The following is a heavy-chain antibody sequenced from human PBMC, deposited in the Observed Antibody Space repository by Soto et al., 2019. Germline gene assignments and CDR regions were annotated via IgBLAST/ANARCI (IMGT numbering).Heavy chain of an antibody. J-gene: IGHJ4*02. D-gene: IGHD5-12*01. CDR2: IYSGGST. Sequence: GGSLRLSCAASGFTVSSNYMSWVRQAPGKGLEWVSVIYSGGSTYYADSVKGRFTISRDNSKNTLYLQMNSPRAEDTAVYYCARASEMATIPDYWGQGTLVTVSS. V-gene: IGHV3-53*01. CDR3: ARASEMATIPDY. CDR1: GFTVSSNY.